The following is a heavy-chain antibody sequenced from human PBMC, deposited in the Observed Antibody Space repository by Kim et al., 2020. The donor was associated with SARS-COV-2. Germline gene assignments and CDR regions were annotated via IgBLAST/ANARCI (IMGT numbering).Heavy chain of an antibody. CDR2: IWNDGSNK. V-gene: IGHV3-33*06. CDR3: AKSYYDSSGYYPPWFDP. J-gene: IGHJ5*02. CDR1: GFTFSSYG. Sequence: GGSLRLSCAASGFTFSSYGMHWVRQAPGKGLEWVAVIWNDGSNKYYADSVKGRFTISRDNSKNTLYLQMNSLRAEDTAVYYCAKSYYDSSGYYPPWFDPWGPGTLVSVSP. D-gene: IGHD3-22*01.